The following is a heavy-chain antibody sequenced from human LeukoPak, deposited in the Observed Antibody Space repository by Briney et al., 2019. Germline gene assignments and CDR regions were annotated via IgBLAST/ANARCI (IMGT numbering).Heavy chain of an antibody. D-gene: IGHD2-2*01. J-gene: IGHJ5*02. CDR1: GYTFTSYG. Sequence: ASVKVSCKASGYTFTSYGISWVRQAPGQGLEWMGWISAYNGNTNYAQRLQGRVTMTTDTSTSTAYMELRSLRSDDTALYYCARDCSSTSCYFSDTPNWFDPWGQGTLVTVSS. CDR2: ISAYNGNT. V-gene: IGHV1-18*01. CDR3: ARDCSSTSCYFSDTPNWFDP.